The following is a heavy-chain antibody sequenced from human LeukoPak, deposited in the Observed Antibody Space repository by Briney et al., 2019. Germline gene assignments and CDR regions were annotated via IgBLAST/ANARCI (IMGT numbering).Heavy chain of an antibody. D-gene: IGHD3-10*01. J-gene: IGHJ2*01. V-gene: IGHV3-74*01. CDR1: GITFSSYA. CDR2: INPDGGRI. CDR3: ARVGTGSWYFDL. Sequence: GGSLRLSCAASGITFSSYAMSWVRQAPGKGLVWVSRINPDGGRISYADSVQGRFTISRDNAKNTVYLQMNSLRAEDTAVYYCARVGTGSWYFDLWGRGTLVTFSS.